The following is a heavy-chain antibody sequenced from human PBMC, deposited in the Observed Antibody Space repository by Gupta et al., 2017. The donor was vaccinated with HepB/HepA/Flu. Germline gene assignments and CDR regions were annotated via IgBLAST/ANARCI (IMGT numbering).Heavy chain of an antibody. CDR2: IIPIFGTA. J-gene: IGHJ6*03. CDR1: GGTFSSYA. V-gene: IGHV1-69*01. CDR3: ARDSGTRSYCSSTSCLYYYMDV. D-gene: IGHD2-2*01. Sequence: QVQLVQSGAEVKKPGSSVKVSCKASGGTFSSYAISWVRQAPGQGLEWMGGIIPIFGTANYAQKFQGRVTITADESTSTAYMELSSLRSEDTAVYYCARDSGTRSYCSSTSCLYYYMDVWGKGTTVTVS.